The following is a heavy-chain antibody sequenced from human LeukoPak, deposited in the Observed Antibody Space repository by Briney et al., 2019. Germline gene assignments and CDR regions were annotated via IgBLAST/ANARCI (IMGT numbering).Heavy chain of an antibody. V-gene: IGHV3-7*01. Sequence: PGGSLRLSCAASGFTFSSYWMSWVRQAPGKGLEWVANIKEDGSAKYYVDSVKGRFTISRDNAKNSLYLQMNSLRAEDTAVYYCARDRGYLTFDIWGQGTMVTVPS. J-gene: IGHJ3*02. D-gene: IGHD6-13*01. CDR2: IKEDGSAK. CDR3: ARDRGYLTFDI. CDR1: GFTFSSYW.